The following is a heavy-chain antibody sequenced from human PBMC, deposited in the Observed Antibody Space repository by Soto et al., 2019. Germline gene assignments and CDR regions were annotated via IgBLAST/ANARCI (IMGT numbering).Heavy chain of an antibody. Sequence: PSETLSLTCGVSGAALNSGNYYWSWIRQVPGKGLEWIGHIYVTGAVDYNPSLRDRITISQDTSERQFSLNLRLVTAADTAVYYCARLRIATNNYKWFDPWGQGTMVTVYS. V-gene: IGHV4-31*11. CDR3: ARLRIATNNYKWFDP. CDR2: IYVTGAV. CDR1: GAALNSGNYY. D-gene: IGHD2-21*01. J-gene: IGHJ5*02.